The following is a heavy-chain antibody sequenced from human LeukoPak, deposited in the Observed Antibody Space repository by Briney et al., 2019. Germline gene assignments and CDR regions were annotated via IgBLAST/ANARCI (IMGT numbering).Heavy chain of an antibody. CDR3: ARPTYYYGSGSYAFDI. D-gene: IGHD3-10*01. CDR2: INPSGGST. V-gene: IGHV1-46*01. Sequence: ASVKVSCKASGYTFTSYYMHWVRQAPGQGLEWMGIINPSGGSTSYAQKFQGRVTMTRDTSTSTVYMELSSLRSEDTAVYYCARPTYYYGSGSYAFDIWGQGTMVTVSS. J-gene: IGHJ3*02. CDR1: GYTFTSYY.